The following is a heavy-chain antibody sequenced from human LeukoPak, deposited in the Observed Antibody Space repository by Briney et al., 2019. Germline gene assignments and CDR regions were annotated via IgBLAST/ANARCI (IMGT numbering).Heavy chain of an antibody. CDR2: IYHSGST. J-gene: IGHJ4*02. V-gene: IGHV4-38-2*02. D-gene: IGHD6-13*01. CDR3: AREGIAAAGVDY. CDR1: GYSISSGYY. Sequence: PSETLSLTCAVPGYSISSGYYWGWIRQPPGKGLEWIGSIYHSGSTYYNPSLKSRVTISVDTSKNQFSLKLSSVTAADTAVYYCAREGIAAAGVDYWGQGTLVTVSS.